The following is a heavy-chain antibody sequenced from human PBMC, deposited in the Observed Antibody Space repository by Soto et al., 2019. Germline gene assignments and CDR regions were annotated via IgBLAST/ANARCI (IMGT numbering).Heavy chain of an antibody. V-gene: IGHV3-48*02. Sequence: WWSLRLSCSASVLTCSRYNMNWFRQAPGKGLEWVSYISSSSSMIYYADSVKGRFTISRDNAKNSLYLQMNSLRDEDTAVYYCARDDWVIRGAISLPFDFWGPGTLVTVSS. CDR1: VLTCSRYN. D-gene: IGHD3-10*01. CDR3: ARDDWVIRGAISLPFDF. CDR2: ISSSSSMI. J-gene: IGHJ4*02.